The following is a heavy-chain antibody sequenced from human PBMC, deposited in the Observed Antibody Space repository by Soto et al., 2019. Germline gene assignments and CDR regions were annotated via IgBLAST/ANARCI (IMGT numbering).Heavy chain of an antibody. CDR3: ARGGYSSGWPNFFDY. V-gene: IGHV1-69*13. D-gene: IGHD6-19*01. CDR1: GYTFTSYG. CDR2: IIPIFGTA. J-gene: IGHJ4*02. Sequence: ASVKVSCKASGYTFTSYGISWVRQAPGQGLEWMGGIIPIFGTANYAQKFQGRVTITADESTSTAYMELSSLRSEDTAVYYCARGGYSSGWPNFFDYWGQGTLVTVSS.